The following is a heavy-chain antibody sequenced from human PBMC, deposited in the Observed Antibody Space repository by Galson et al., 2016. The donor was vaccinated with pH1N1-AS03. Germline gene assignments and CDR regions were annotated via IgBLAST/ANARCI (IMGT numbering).Heavy chain of an antibody. CDR2: IHPRDSDI. Sequence: SGAEVKKPGESLKISCKGSRYSFASYWIGWVRQMPGKGLEWMGIIHPRDSDIKYSPSFQGQVTISADKSISTTYLQWSSLKASDTAMYYCATQATGDGDSWGQGTLVTVS. CDR1: RYSFASYW. V-gene: IGHV5-51*01. J-gene: IGHJ5*01. D-gene: IGHD7-27*01. CDR3: ATQATGDGDS.